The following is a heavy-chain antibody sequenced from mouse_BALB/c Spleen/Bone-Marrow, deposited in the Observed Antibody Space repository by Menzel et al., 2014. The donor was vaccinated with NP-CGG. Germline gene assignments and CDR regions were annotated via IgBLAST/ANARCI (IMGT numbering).Heavy chain of an antibody. J-gene: IGHJ3*01. V-gene: IGHV1-4*02. CDR1: GYTFTSYT. CDR3: AREARTGAWFAY. Sequence: VKLVESGAELARPGASVKMSCKASGYTFTSYTIQWVKRRPGQGLEWVGYIVPSSGYTDYNQNFKDKTTLTADKSSSIAYMQLSSLTSADSAVYYCAREARTGAWFAYWGQGTLVTVSA. D-gene: IGHD4-1*01. CDR2: IVPSSGYT.